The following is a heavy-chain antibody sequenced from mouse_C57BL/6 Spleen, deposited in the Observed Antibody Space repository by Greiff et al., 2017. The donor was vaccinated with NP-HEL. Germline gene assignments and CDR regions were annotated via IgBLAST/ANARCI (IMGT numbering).Heavy chain of an antibody. J-gene: IGHJ1*03. D-gene: IGHD1-1*01. V-gene: IGHV5-9*01. CDR2: ISGGGGNT. CDR1: GFTFSSYT. CDR3: ARRSYGSSYGWYFDV. Sequence: EVMLVESGGGLVKPGGSLKLSCAASGFTFSSYTMSWVRQTPEKRLEWVATISGGGGNTYYPDSVKGRFTISRDNAKNTLYLQMSSLRSEDTALYYCARRSYGSSYGWYFDVWGTGTTVTVSS.